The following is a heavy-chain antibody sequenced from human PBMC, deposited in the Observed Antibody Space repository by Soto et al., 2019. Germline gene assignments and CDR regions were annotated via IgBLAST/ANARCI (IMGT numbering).Heavy chain of an antibody. J-gene: IGHJ4*02. Sequence: QVQLQQWGAGLLKPSETLSLTCAVSGGSFSGYYWSWIRQPPGQGLEWIGEINHSGSTNYNPSLKSRDTISVDTSKNQFSLKLSSVTAADTAVYYCARGGYCSGGSCYSRTLDYWGQGSLVTVSS. D-gene: IGHD2-15*01. CDR2: INHSGST. V-gene: IGHV4-34*01. CDR1: GGSFSGYY. CDR3: ARGGYCSGGSCYSRTLDY.